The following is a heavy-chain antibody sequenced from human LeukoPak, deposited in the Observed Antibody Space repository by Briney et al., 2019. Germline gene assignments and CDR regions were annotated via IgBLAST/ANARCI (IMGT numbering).Heavy chain of an antibody. CDR3: ATTMVYYMDV. CDR1: GGTFSSYA. J-gene: IGHJ6*03. Sequence: SVKVSCKASGGTFSSYAISWVRQAPGQGLEWMGGIIPIFGTANYAQKFQGRVTMTEDTSTDTAYMELSSLRSEDTAVYYCATTMVYYMDVWGKGTTVTVSS. V-gene: IGHV1-69*06. CDR2: IIPIFGTA. D-gene: IGHD3-10*01.